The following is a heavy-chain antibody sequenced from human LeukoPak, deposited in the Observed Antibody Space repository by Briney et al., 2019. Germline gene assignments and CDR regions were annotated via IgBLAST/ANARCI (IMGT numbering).Heavy chain of an antibody. Sequence: SETLSLTCTVSGGSISSSSYYWGWIRQPPGKGLEYIGYIYYSGSTNYNPSLKSRVTISVDTSKNQFSLKLSSVTAADTAVYYCARTEESGYSYGYFGYYYYMDVWGKGTTVTVSS. CDR1: GGSISSSSYY. V-gene: IGHV4-61*05. J-gene: IGHJ6*03. CDR2: IYYSGST. D-gene: IGHD5-18*01. CDR3: ARTEESGYSYGYFGYYYYMDV.